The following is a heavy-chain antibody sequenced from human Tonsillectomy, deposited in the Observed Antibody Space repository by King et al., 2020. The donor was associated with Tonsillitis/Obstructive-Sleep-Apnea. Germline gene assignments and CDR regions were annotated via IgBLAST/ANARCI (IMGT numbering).Heavy chain of an antibody. V-gene: IGHV3-43*02. CDR2: ISGDGGST. Sequence: VQLVESGGGVVQPGGSLRLSCAASGFTFDDYAMHWVRQAPGKGLEWVSLISGDGGSTYYADSVKGRFTISRDNSKNSLYLQMNSLRTEDTALYYCAKDGSSGWYGYYYYYYMDVWGKGTTVTFSS. CDR1: GFTFDDYA. CDR3: AKDGSSGWYGYYYYYYMDV. D-gene: IGHD6-19*01. J-gene: IGHJ6*03.